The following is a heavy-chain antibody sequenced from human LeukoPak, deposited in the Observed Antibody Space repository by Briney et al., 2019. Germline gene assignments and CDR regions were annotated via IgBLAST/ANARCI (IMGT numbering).Heavy chain of an antibody. D-gene: IGHD2-2*01. CDR2: INPNSGGT. J-gene: IGHJ5*02. CDR3: ARRRPSSNRGNWCDP. V-gene: IGHV1-2*02. Sequence: ASVKVSCKASGYTFTGYYMHWVRQAPGQGLEWMRWINPNSGGTNYAQKFQGRVTMTRDTSISTAYMELSRLRSDDTAVYYCARRRPSSNRGNWCDPWGQGTLVTVSS. CDR1: GYTFTGYY.